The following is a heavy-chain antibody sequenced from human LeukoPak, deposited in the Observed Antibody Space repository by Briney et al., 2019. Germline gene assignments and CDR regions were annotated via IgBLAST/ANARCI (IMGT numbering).Heavy chain of an antibody. D-gene: IGHD4-17*01. CDR2: IKGDGSAK. CDR1: GFAFSDSW. J-gene: IGHJ4*02. V-gene: IGHV3-7*01. Sequence: GGSLRLSCAASGFAFSDSWMTWIRQAPGKGLEWVAFIKGDGSAKKYVDSVKGRFTISRDNAKNTLYLQMNSLRAEDTAVYYCASGNYGDYHYWGQGTLVTVSS. CDR3: ASGNYGDYHY.